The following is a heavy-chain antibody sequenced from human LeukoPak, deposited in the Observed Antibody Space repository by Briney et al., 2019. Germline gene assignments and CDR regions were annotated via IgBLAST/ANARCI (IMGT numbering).Heavy chain of an antibody. D-gene: IGHD3-9*01. J-gene: IGHJ6*02. CDR2: ISGSGGST. Sequence: GGSLRLSCAASGFTFSSYAMSWVRQAPGNGLEWVSAISGSGGSTYYADSVKGRFTISRDNSKNTLYLQMNSLRAEDTAVYYCASNLLRYFDRYGMDVWGQGTTVTVSS. CDR3: ASNLLRYFDRYGMDV. CDR1: GFTFSSYA. V-gene: IGHV3-23*01.